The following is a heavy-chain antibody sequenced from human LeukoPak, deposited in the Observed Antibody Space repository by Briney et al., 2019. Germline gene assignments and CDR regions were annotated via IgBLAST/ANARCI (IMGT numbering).Heavy chain of an antibody. CDR1: GFTFSSYA. CDR3: AKDLLTGIVVVPAANDAFDI. Sequence: GGSLRLFCAASGFTFSSYAMSWVRQAPGKGLEWVSAISGSGGSTYYADSVKGRFTISRDNSKNTLYLQMNSLRAEDTAVYYCAKDLLTGIVVVPAANDAFDIWGQGTMVTVSS. D-gene: IGHD2-2*01. J-gene: IGHJ3*02. V-gene: IGHV3-23*01. CDR2: ISGSGGST.